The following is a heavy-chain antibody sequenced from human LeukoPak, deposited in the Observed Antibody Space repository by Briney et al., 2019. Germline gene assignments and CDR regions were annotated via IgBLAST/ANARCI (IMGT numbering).Heavy chain of an antibody. CDR1: GFTFSSYG. CDR2: ISYDGSNK. CDR3: AKESRVFGVASPLDY. D-gene: IGHD3-3*01. Sequence: GGSLRLSCAASGFTFSSYGMHWVRQAPGKGLEWVAVISYDGSNKYYADSVKGRFTISRDNSKNTLYLQMNSLRAEDTAVYYCAKESRVFGVASPLDYWGQGTLVTVSS. V-gene: IGHV3-30*18. J-gene: IGHJ4*02.